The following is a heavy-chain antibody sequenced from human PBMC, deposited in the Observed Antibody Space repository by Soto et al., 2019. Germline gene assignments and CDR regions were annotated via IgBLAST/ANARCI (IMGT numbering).Heavy chain of an antibody. D-gene: IGHD3-10*01. V-gene: IGHV3-23*01. Sequence: GGSLRLSCAASGFTFSSYAMSWVRQAPGKGLEWVSAISGSGGSTYYADSVKGRFTISRDNSKNMLYLQMNSLRAEDTAVYCCAKERRSRGVDCYDGMDVWGQGTTVTVSS. CDR1: GFTFSSYA. CDR3: AKERRSRGVDCYDGMDV. CDR2: ISGSGGST. J-gene: IGHJ6*02.